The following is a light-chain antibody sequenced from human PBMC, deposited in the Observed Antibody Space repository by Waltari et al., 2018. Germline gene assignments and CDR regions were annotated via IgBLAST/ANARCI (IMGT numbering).Light chain of an antibody. V-gene: IGKV3-11*01. CDR2: DAS. CDR3: QQRSAWPPT. Sequence: EIVLTQSPATLSLSPGERATLSCRASQSLSSYLAWYQQRPGQAPRLLIYDASNRATGIPARVSGSGFGTDFTLTISSLEPEDFAVYYCQQRSAWPPTFGPGTRVDIK. CDR1: QSLSSY. J-gene: IGKJ3*01.